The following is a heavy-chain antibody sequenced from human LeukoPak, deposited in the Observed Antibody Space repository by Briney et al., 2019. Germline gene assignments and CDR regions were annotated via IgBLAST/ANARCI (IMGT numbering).Heavy chain of an antibody. V-gene: IGHV1-8*01. D-gene: IGHD1-26*01. CDR3: ARLVGATEDY. CDR1: GYTFTSYD. CDR2: MNPNSGNT. Sequence: ASVRVSCTASGYTFTSYDINWVRQAPGQGLEWMGWMNPNSGNTGYAQKFQGRVTMTRNTSISTAYMELSSLRSEDTAVYYCARLVGATEDYWGQGTLVTVSS. J-gene: IGHJ4*02.